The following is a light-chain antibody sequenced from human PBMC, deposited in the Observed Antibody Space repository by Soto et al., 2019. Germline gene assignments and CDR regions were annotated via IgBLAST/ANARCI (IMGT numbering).Light chain of an antibody. V-gene: IGKV3-11*01. CDR2: DAS. J-gene: IGKJ5*01. CDR1: QTVSSY. Sequence: EIVLTQSPATPSLSPGERATLSCRASQTVSSYLLWYQQKRGQAPRLLIYDASNRATGIPARFSGSGSGTDFTLTISSLEPEDFAVYYCQQRMNWPLTFGQGTRLEIK. CDR3: QQRMNWPLT.